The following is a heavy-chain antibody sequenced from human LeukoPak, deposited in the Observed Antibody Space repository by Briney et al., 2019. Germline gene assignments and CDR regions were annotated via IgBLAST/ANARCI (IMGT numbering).Heavy chain of an antibody. CDR2: IYYSGST. CDR3: ARDSGLFDY. CDR1: GGSFSGYY. J-gene: IGHJ4*02. V-gene: IGHV4-30-4*01. Sequence: SETLSLTCAVYGGSFSGYYWSWIRQPPGKGLEWIGYIYYSGSTYYNPSLKSRVTISVDTSKNQFSLKLSSVTAADTAVYYCARDSGLFDYWGQGTLVTVSS.